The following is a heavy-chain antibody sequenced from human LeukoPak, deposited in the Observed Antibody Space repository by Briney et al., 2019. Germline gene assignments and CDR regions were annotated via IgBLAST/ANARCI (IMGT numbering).Heavy chain of an antibody. V-gene: IGHV3-21*01. D-gene: IGHD5-24*01. Sequence: GGSLRLSCAASGFTFSSYSMTWVRQAPGKGLEWVSSISSSSYIYYADSVKGRFTISRDNAKNSLYLQMNSLRAEDTAVYYCARDGGYSRSAFDYWGQGTLVTVSS. CDR1: GFTFSSYS. CDR2: ISSSSYI. J-gene: IGHJ4*02. CDR3: ARDGGYSRSAFDY.